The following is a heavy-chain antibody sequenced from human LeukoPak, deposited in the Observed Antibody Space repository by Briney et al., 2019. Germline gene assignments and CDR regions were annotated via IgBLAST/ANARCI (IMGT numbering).Heavy chain of an antibody. CDR3: ARVFGAYNSVDC. CDR1: GFSMRGCW. Sequence: GRSLRLSRAASGFSMRGCWMSWVRQAPGKGLEWVANIKQDGSERHYVDSVKGRFTISRDNAQNSLYLQINSLRDAETAVYYCARVFGAYNSVDCWGQGTLVTV. V-gene: IGHV3-7*01. J-gene: IGHJ4*02. CDR2: IKQDGSER. D-gene: IGHD4-17*01.